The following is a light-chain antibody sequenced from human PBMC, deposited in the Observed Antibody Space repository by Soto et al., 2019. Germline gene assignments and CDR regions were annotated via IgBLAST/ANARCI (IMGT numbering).Light chain of an antibody. CDR3: QESYSTPRWT. V-gene: IGKV3-15*01. CDR1: QNISNY. CDR2: GAS. Sequence: RVMPQSPATLSVSSREKTRTFCGASQNISNYLIWYQQKPGQAPRLLLSGASTRATGLPARFSGSGSGTELTLTISSLQPEDFATYYCQESYSTPRWTFGQGTKV. J-gene: IGKJ1*01.